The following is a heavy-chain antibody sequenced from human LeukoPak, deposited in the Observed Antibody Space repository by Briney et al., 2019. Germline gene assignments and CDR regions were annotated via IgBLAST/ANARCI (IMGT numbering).Heavy chain of an antibody. CDR3: AGCNYDFGNDY. CDR2: IHCSGNP. J-gene: IGHJ4*02. Sequence: SETLFLTCAVHVDSISSYYCSWIRQPPAKGLEWVEHIHCSGNPNSNPSVKSHDTIAVDTSQNQLSPELSAVTGPGTAVHCGAGCNYDFGNDYWGQGTLVTVSS. V-gene: IGHV4-59*01. CDR1: VDSISSYY. D-gene: IGHD3-3*01.